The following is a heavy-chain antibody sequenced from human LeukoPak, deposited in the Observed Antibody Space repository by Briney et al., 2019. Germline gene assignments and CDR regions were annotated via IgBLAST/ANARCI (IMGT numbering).Heavy chain of an antibody. V-gene: IGHV4-59*01. Sequence: PSETLSLTCTVSGGSISSYYWSWIRQPPGKGLEWIGYIYYSGSTNYNPSLKSRVTISVDTSKNQFPLKLSSVTAADTAVYYCARSRAYCSGGSCYNWFDPWGQGTLVTVSS. J-gene: IGHJ5*02. CDR1: GGSISSYY. CDR3: ARSRAYCSGGSCYNWFDP. D-gene: IGHD2-15*01. CDR2: IYYSGST.